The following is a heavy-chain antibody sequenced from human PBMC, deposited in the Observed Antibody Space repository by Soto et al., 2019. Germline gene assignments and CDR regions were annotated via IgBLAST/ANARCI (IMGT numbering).Heavy chain of an antibody. V-gene: IGHV4-31*03. D-gene: IGHD6-6*01. CDR2: NYYSGIT. J-gene: IGHJ6*02. Sequence: PSETLSLTCTVSGGSISSGGYYWTWIRQXPGKGLEWIGYNYYSGITYYNPSLKSRVTISLDTSKNQFSLKLSSVTAADTAVYYCARGSSIAGLYYGMDVWGQGTTVTVSS. CDR3: ARGSSIAGLYYGMDV. CDR1: GGSISSGGYY.